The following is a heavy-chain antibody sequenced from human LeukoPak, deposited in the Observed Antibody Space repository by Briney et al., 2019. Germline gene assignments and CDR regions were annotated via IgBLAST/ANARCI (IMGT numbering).Heavy chain of an antibody. J-gene: IGHJ4*02. CDR1: GFTFSSYE. CDR3: AKDGISGWYGNHFDF. D-gene: IGHD6-19*01. V-gene: IGHV3-23*01. CDR2: IRGSGDST. Sequence: PGGSLRLSCAASGFTFSSYEMNWVRQAPGKGLEWVSSIRGSGDSTYYADSVKGRFTISRDNSKNTLYLQISSLRAEDTAIYYCAKDGISGWYGNHFDFWGQGTLVTGSS.